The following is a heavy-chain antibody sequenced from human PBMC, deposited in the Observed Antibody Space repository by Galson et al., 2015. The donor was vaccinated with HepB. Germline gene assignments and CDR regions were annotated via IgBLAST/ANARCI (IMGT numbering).Heavy chain of an antibody. Sequence: QSGAEVTKPGESLKISCTGSGYSFTSYWIGWVRQTLGKGLEWMGIIYPGDSDTRYSPSFQGQVTISADKSISTAYLQWSSLKASDTAMYYCARLASDYGDYVGHAFDIWGQGTMVTVSS. V-gene: IGHV5-51*01. CDR1: GYSFTSYW. CDR2: IYPGDSDT. D-gene: IGHD4-17*01. CDR3: ARLASDYGDYVGHAFDI. J-gene: IGHJ3*02.